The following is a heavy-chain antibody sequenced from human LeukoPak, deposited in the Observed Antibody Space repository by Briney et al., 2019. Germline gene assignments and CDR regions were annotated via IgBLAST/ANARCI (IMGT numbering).Heavy chain of an antibody. CDR3: AKDSFAWELRPYYFDY. CDR2: IRYDGSNK. D-gene: IGHD1-26*01. V-gene: IGHV3-30*02. CDR1: GFTFSSYG. J-gene: IGHJ4*02. Sequence: GGSLRLSCAASGFTFSSYGMHWVRQAPGKGLEWVAFIRYDGSNKYYADSVKGRFTISRDNSKNTLYLQMNSLRAEDTAVYYCAKDSFAWELRPYYFDYWGQGTLVTVSS.